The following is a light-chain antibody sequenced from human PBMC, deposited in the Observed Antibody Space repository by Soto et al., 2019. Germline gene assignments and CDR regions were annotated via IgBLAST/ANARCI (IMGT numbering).Light chain of an antibody. CDR2: EVN. CDR1: SSDVGGYKY. Sequence: QSALTHPPSASGSPGRSVTISCTGTSSDVGGYKYVSWYQQHPGKAPKLMIFEVNKRPSGVPDRFSGSKSGNTASLTVSGLQAEDEADYYCSSYAGINNLGVFGTGTKLTVL. J-gene: IGLJ1*01. CDR3: SSYAGINNLGV. V-gene: IGLV2-8*01.